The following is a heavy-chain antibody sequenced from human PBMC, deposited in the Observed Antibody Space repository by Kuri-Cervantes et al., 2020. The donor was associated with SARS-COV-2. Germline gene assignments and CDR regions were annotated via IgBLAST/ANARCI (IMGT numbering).Heavy chain of an antibody. CDR2: IIPIFGTA. J-gene: IGHJ4*02. CDR1: GGTFSSYA. Sequence: SVKVSCKASGGTFSSYAISWVRQAPGQGLEWMGGIIPIFGTANYAQKFQGRVTITADKSTSTAYMELSSLRSEDTAVYYCARDSGITGTFDYWGQGTLVTVSS. D-gene: IGHD1-20*01. V-gene: IGHV1-69*06. CDR3: ARDSGITGTFDY.